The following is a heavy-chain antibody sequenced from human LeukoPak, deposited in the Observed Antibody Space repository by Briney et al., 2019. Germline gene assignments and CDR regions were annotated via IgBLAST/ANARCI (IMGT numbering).Heavy chain of an antibody. Sequence: GGSLRLSCAAPGFTFSSYGMHWVRQAPGKGLEWVAVIWYDGSNKYYADSVKGRFTISRDNSKNTLYLQMNSLRAEDTAVYYCARVQGGSGWSNDAFDIWGQGTMVTVSS. CDR3: ARVQGGSGWSNDAFDI. V-gene: IGHV3-33*01. J-gene: IGHJ3*02. CDR2: IWYDGSNK. D-gene: IGHD6-19*01. CDR1: GFTFSSYG.